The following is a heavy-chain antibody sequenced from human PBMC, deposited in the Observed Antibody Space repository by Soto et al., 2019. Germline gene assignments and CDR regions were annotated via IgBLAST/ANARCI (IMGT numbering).Heavy chain of an antibody. CDR3: ARAGGYCISTSCYGELYYYYYGMDV. CDR1: GGTFSSYA. CDR2: IIPIFGTA. J-gene: IGHJ6*02. D-gene: IGHD2-2*01. Sequence: ASVKVSCKASGGTFSSYAISWVRQAPGQGLEWMGGIIPIFGTANYAQKFQGRVTITADESTSTAYMELSSLRSEDTAVYYCARAGGYCISTSCYGELYYYYYGMDVWGQGTTVTVS. V-gene: IGHV1-69*13.